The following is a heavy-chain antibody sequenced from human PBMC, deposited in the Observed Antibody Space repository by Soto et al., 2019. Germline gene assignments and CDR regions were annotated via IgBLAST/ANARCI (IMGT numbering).Heavy chain of an antibody. J-gene: IGHJ4*02. D-gene: IGHD3-22*01. CDR2: IIPSFGTA. CDR1: GGTFSSYA. CDR3: ANSLRSYYESSGYENYFAY. Sequence: QVQLVQSGAEVKKPGSSVKVSCKASGGTFSSYAISWVRQAPGQGLEWMGGIIPSFGTANYAQKFQGRVTITADESTSTAYMELSSLRSEDTAVYYCANSLRSYYESSGYENYFAYRGQGTLVTVSS. V-gene: IGHV1-69*01.